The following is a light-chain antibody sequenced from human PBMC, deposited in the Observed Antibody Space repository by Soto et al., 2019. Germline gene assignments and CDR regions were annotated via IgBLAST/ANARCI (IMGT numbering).Light chain of an antibody. CDR2: GAS. CDR1: QSVSSSY. V-gene: IGKV3-20*01. J-gene: IGKJ4*01. Sequence: EIVLTQSPCTLSLSPGERATLSCRASQSVSSSYLAWYQQKPGQAPRLLIYGASSRATGIPDRFSGSGSGTDFTLTISRLEPEDLAVYYSQQYGSSPLTFGGGTKVDIK. CDR3: QQYGSSPLT.